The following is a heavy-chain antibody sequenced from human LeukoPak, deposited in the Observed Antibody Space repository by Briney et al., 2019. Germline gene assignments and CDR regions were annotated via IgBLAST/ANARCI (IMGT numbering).Heavy chain of an antibody. V-gene: IGHV3-33*01. J-gene: IGHJ4*02. D-gene: IGHD2-2*01. CDR3: ARDLCSTTSCLDY. CDR1: GFTFSDFG. CDR2: IWYDGTKK. Sequence: PGRSLRLSCAASGFTFSDFGMHWVRQAPGRGLEWVAVIWYDGTKKYYTDSVKGRFTISRDDSRNTLYLQMNSLRPEDTAIYYCARDLCSTTSCLDYWGQGTLVIVSS.